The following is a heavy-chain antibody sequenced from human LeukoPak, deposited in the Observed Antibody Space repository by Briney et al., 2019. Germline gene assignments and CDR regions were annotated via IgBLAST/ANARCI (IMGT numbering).Heavy chain of an antibody. J-gene: IGHJ5*02. V-gene: IGHV4-59*10. D-gene: IGHD3-3*01. CDR1: GGSFSGYY. CDR3: ARGGYDFWSGSWFDP. CDR2: IYTSGST. Sequence: SETLSLTCAVYGGSFSGYYWSWLRQPPGKGLEWIGRIYTSGSTNYNPSLKSRVTMSVDTSKNQFSLKLSSVTAADTAVYYCARGGYDFWSGSWFDPWGQGTLVTVSS.